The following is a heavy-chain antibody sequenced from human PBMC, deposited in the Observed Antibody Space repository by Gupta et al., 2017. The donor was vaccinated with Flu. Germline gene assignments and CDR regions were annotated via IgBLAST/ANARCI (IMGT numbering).Heavy chain of an antibody. J-gene: IGHJ3*02. Sequence: IRQAPGKGLEWVSYISSSGSTIYYADSVKGRFTISRDNAKNSLNLQMNSLRAEDTAVYYCARDRSMGDAFDIWGQGTMVTVSS. CDR2: ISSSGSTI. CDR3: ARDRSMGDAFDI. V-gene: IGHV3-11*01. D-gene: IGHD3-10*01.